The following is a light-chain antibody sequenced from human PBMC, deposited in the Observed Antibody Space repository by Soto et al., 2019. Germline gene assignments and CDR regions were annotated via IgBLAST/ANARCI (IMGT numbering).Light chain of an antibody. CDR3: CSYAGSSTVI. CDR1: SSNVGKNF. Sequence: QSVLTQPPSVSAAPGQKVTISCSGSSSNVGKNFVSWYQHVPGKAPKLLIYDNQKRPSGIPDRFSASKSGTSATLTISGLQAEDEADYHCCSYAGSSTVICGGGTKLTVL. CDR2: DNQ. V-gene: IGLV1-51*01. J-gene: IGLJ2*01.